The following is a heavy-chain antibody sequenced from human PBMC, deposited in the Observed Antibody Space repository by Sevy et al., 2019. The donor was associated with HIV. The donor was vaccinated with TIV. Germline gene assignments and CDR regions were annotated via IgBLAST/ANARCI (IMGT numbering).Heavy chain of an antibody. CDR3: ARDRPITIFGVDHYYYGMDV. D-gene: IGHD3-3*01. CDR2: IIPIFGTA. Sequence: ASVKVSCKASGGTFSSYAISWVRQAPGQGLEWMGGIIPIFGTANYAQTFQGRVTITADESTSTAYMELSSLRSEDTAVYYCARDRPITIFGVDHYYYGMDVWGQGTTVTVSS. V-gene: IGHV1-69*01. J-gene: IGHJ6*02. CDR1: GGTFSSYA.